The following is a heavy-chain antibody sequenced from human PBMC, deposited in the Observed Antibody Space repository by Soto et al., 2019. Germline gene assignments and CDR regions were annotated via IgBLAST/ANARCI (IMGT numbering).Heavy chain of an antibody. J-gene: IGHJ6*02. D-gene: IGHD6-19*01. CDR1: GGTFSSYA. CDR2: IIPIFGTA. V-gene: IGHV1-69*13. CDR3: ARWWKWLVQGAYYYGMDV. Sequence: GASVKVSCKASGGTFSSYAISWVRQAPGQGLEWMGGIIPIFGTANYAQKFQGRVTITADESTSTAYMELSSLRSEDTAVYYCARWWKWLVQGAYYYGMDVWGQGTTVTVSS.